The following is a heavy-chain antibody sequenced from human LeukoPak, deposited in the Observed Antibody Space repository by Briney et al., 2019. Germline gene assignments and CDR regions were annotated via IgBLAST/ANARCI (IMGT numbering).Heavy chain of an antibody. CDR2: ISAYSGNT. CDR1: GYTFISYG. D-gene: IGHD2-15*01. V-gene: IGHV1-18*01. Sequence: GASVKVSCKASGYTFISYGISWVRQARGQGLEWMGWISAYSGNTHFAQKFQDRVTMTTDTSTKTVYMELRSLRSDDTAVYYCARDPCRTGGMCYSRFEYWGQGTLLTVSS. J-gene: IGHJ4*02. CDR3: ARDPCRTGGMCYSRFEY.